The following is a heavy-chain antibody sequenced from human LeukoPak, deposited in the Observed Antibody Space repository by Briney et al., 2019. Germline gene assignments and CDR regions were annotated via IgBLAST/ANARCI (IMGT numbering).Heavy chain of an antibody. V-gene: IGHV3-23*01. CDR2: ISGSGDNT. J-gene: IGHJ4*02. Sequence: PGGSLRLSCAASGFTFSSYAMSWVRQAPGKGLEWVSGISGSGDNTYYADSVKGRFTISRDNSKNTPYVQVNSLGTEDTAAYYCAKGSYYDSSGSFYFDYWGRGTLVTVSS. D-gene: IGHD3-22*01. CDR3: AKGSYYDSSGSFYFDY. CDR1: GFTFSSYA.